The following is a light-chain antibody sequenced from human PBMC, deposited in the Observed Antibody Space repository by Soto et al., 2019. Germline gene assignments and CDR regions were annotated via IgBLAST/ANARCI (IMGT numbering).Light chain of an antibody. J-gene: IGKJ5*01. CDR3: QQRSNWPVT. CDR1: QSVSSY. CDR2: DAS. Sequence: EIVLTQYPATVSLSPGERATLSCRASQSVSSYLAWYQQKPGQAPRLLIYDASNRATGIPARFSGSESGTDFTLTISSLEPEDFAVYYCQQRSNWPVTFGQGTRLEIK. V-gene: IGKV3-11*01.